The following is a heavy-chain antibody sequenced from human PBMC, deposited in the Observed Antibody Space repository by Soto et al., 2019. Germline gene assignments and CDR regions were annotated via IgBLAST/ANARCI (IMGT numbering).Heavy chain of an antibody. CDR3: AREKTYYYDSSGYYGY. V-gene: IGHV1-8*01. J-gene: IGHJ4*02. CDR1: GYTFTSYD. Sequence: GASVKVSCKASGYTFTSYDINWVRQATGQGLEWMGWMNPNSGNTGYAQKFQGRVTMTRNTSISTAYMELSSLRSEDTAVYYCAREKTYYYDSSGYYGYWGQGTLVTVSS. CDR2: MNPNSGNT. D-gene: IGHD3-22*01.